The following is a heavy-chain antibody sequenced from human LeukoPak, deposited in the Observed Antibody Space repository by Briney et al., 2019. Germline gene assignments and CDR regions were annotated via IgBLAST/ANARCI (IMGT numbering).Heavy chain of an antibody. J-gene: IGHJ4*02. Sequence: PSQTLSLTCTVSGGSISSGSYYWSWIRQPPGKGLEWIGYIYYSGSTNYNPSLKSRVTISVDTSKNQFSLKLSSVTAADTAVYYCARVDSYDHPQVDYWGQGTLVTVSS. D-gene: IGHD5-18*01. CDR2: IYYSGST. CDR1: GGSISSGSYY. CDR3: ARVDSYDHPQVDY. V-gene: IGHV4-61*01.